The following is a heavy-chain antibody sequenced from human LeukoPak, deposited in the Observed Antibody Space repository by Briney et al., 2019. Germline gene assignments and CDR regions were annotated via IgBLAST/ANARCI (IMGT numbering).Heavy chain of an antibody. J-gene: IGHJ1*01. Sequence: GEALKISCKGSGYSFTNYWVGWVRRMPGKGLEWMGIIYPGDSDTRYSPSFQGQVTISADKSISTAYLQWNSLKASDTAMYYCARGYCSTASCLHPAGYFQHWGQGTLVTVSS. CDR2: IYPGDSDT. V-gene: IGHV5-51*01. CDR3: ARGYCSTASCLHPAGYFQH. D-gene: IGHD2-2*01. CDR1: GYSFTNYW.